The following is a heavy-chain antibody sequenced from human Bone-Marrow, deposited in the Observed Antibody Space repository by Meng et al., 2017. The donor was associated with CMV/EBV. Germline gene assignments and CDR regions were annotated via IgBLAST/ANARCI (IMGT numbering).Heavy chain of an antibody. Sequence: GSLRLSCPVSGGSISSSSYYWGWIRQPPGKGLEWIGSIYYSGSIYYNLSLKSRVTISVDTSKNQFSLKLSSVTAADTAVYYCARAVWAARTFMDVWGQGTTVTVSS. V-gene: IGHV4-39*07. CDR1: GGSISSSSYY. CDR3: ARAVWAARTFMDV. CDR2: IYYSGSI. D-gene: IGHD6-6*01. J-gene: IGHJ6*02.